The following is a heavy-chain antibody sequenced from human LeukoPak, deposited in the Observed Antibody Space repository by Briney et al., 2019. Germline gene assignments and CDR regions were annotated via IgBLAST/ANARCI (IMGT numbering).Heavy chain of an antibody. V-gene: IGHV3-23*01. CDR2: ISGSGAST. D-gene: IGHD2-2*01. Sequence: PGGSLRLSCAASGFTFSTYAMSWVRQAPGKGLEWVSVISGSGASTYYADSVKGRFTISRDNSKNTLYLQMNSLRAEDTAVYYCAKGIVPAPNGAFHIWGQGTMVTVSS. CDR1: GFTFSTYA. CDR3: AKGIVPAPNGAFHI. J-gene: IGHJ3*02.